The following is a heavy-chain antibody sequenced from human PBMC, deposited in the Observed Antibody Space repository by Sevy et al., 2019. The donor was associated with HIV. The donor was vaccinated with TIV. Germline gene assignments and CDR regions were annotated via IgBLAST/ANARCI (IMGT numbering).Heavy chain of an antibody. D-gene: IGHD3-10*01. V-gene: IGHV3-21*01. CDR1: GFTFSNYF. J-gene: IGHJ4*02. CDR3: ARGDYYGSLYYFDY. CDR2: ISSGSSYI. Sequence: GGSLRLSCAVSGFTFSNYFINWVRQAPGKGLEWVSSISSGSSYIFYADSVKGRFTISRDNAKNSLYLHMNSLRAEDTAVYYCARGDYYGSLYYFDYWGPGTLVTVSS.